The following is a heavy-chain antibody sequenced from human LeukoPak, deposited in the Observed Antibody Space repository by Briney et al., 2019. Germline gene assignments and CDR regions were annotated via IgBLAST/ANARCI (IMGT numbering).Heavy chain of an antibody. D-gene: IGHD6-19*01. CDR1: GFTVISNL. V-gene: IGHV3-11*01. CDR2: ISSSGSTI. Sequence: PGGSLRLSCAASGFTVISNLMTWVRQSPGRGLEWVSYISSSGSTIYYADSVKGRFTISRDNAKNSLYLQMNSLRAEDTAVYYCARDSSGWYVANWFDPWGQGTLVTVSS. J-gene: IGHJ5*02. CDR3: ARDSSGWYVANWFDP.